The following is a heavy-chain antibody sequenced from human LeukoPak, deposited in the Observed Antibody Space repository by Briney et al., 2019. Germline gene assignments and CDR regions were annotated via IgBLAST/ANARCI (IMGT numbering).Heavy chain of an antibody. Sequence: PGGSLRLSCAASGFTFSNAWMSWVRQAPGKGLEWVGRIKSNTEGGTTDYAAPVKGRFTISRDDSKNTLYLQMNSLKTEDAAVYYCATDRRITAAGTYYGMDVWGQGTTVTVSS. J-gene: IGHJ6*02. CDR2: IKSNTEGGTT. CDR3: ATDRRITAAGTYYGMDV. D-gene: IGHD6-13*01. CDR1: GFTFSNAW. V-gene: IGHV3-15*01.